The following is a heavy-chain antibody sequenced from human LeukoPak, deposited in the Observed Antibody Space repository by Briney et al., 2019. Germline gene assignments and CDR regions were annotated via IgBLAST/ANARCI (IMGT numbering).Heavy chain of an antibody. V-gene: IGHV4-4*02. D-gene: IGHD3-16*01. CDR2: IHYSGST. J-gene: IGHJ4*02. CDR3: ARNPHHDDDADEGFDY. CDR1: GGAISNTNW. Sequence: SGTLSLTCGVSGGAISNTNWWNWVRQPPGKGLEWIGEIHYSGSTHYDPSLKSRVIISLDKSNNHFSLKLSSVTAADTAIYYCARNPHHDDDADEGFDYWGQGTLVTVSS.